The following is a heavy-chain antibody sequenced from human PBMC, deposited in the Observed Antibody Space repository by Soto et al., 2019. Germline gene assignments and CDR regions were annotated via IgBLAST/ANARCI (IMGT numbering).Heavy chain of an antibody. D-gene: IGHD3-3*01. CDR1: GGSISTSDYS. CDR2: IDYTGTT. J-gene: IGHJ6*02. CDR3: VRERTIFGVAPGGGVDV. Sequence: LQLQESGSGLVKPSQTLSLTCAVSGGSISTSDYSWSWLRQPPGRGLEWIGSIDYTGTTHYVPSLKSRLTMSLDKSKNQFSLDLTSVTAADTAVYYCVRERTIFGVAPGGGVDVWGQGTTVTVSS. V-gene: IGHV4-30-2*01.